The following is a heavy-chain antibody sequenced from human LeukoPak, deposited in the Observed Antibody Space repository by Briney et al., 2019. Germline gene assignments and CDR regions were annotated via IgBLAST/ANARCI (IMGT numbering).Heavy chain of an antibody. J-gene: IGHJ3*02. V-gene: IGHV3-11*01. CDR1: GFTFSDYY. CDR3: GTPAPPHAFDI. CDR2: ISSSGSTI. D-gene: IGHD2-2*01. Sequence: GGSLRLSCAASGFTFSDYYMSWIRQAPGKGLEWVSYISSSGSTIYYADSVKGRFTISRDNAKNSLYLQMNSLRAEDTAVYYCGTPAPPHAFDIWGQGTMVTVSS.